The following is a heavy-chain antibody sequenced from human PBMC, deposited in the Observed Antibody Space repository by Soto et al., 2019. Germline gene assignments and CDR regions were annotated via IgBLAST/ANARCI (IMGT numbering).Heavy chain of an antibody. CDR1: GGSISSGSYY. J-gene: IGHJ4*02. CDR2: IYYGGNT. D-gene: IGHD3-10*01. Sequence: QVQLQESGPGLVKPSQTLSLTCTVSGGSISSGSYYWSWIHQHPGKGLEWIGYIYYGGNTYYNPSLKGRVSISVDTSKNQFSLKVNSVTAADTAVYYCATDFGSGSYYPDYWGQGTLVTVSS. CDR3: ATDFGSGSYYPDY. V-gene: IGHV4-31*03.